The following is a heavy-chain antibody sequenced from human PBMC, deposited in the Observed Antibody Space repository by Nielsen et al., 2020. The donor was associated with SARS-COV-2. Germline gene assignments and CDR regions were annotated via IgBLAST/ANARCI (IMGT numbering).Heavy chain of an antibody. CDR1: GDSVSSNDW. Sequence: SETLSLTCAVSGDSVSSNDWWTWVRQSPGRGLEWIGEVSHSGSTNYNPSLKGRVTLSMDKSKNQFSLRLTSVSAADTADYFCARGDLVVVPSPLLGLGPIFYSFYLDVWGKGTTVIVSS. CDR2: VSHSGST. V-gene: IGHV4-4*02. J-gene: IGHJ6*03. D-gene: IGHD2-2*01. CDR3: ARGDLVVVPSPLLGLGPIFYSFYLDV.